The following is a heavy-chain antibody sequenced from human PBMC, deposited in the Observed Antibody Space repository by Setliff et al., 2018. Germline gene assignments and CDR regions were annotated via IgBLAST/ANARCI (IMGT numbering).Heavy chain of an antibody. J-gene: IGHJ4*02. CDR1: RFTFSNAW. CDR3: TTDKGRYCGGDCSTDY. Sequence: PGESLKISCAASRFTFSNAWMSWVRQTPGKGLEWVGRIKSKTNGGTIDYAAPVKGRFIISRDDSKNTLYLQMNSLKTEDTAVYYCTTDKGRYCGGDCSTDYWGQGTLVTVSS. V-gene: IGHV3-15*01. D-gene: IGHD2-21*02. CDR2: IKSKTNGGTI.